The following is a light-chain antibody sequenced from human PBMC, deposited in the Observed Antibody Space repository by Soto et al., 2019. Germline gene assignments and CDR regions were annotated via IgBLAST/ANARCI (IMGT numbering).Light chain of an antibody. CDR1: QSISSY. CDR2: AAS. V-gene: IGKV1-39*01. CDR3: QQSYSTPST. J-gene: IGKJ2*01. Sequence: DIQMTQSPSSLSASVGDRVTITCRASQSISSYLHWYQQKPGKAPKLLIYAASSLQSGVPSRFSGSGSGTDFTLTISSLQPEDFATYYCQQSYSTPSTFGQGTKLELK.